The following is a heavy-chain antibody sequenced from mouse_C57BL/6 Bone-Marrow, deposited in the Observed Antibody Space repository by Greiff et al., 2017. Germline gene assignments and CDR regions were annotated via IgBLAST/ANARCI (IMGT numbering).Heavy chain of an antibody. CDR1: GYTFTGYW. D-gene: IGHD1-1*01. Sequence: QVQLQQSGAELMKPGASVKLSCKATGYTFTGYWIEWVKQRPGHGLEWIGEILPGSGSTNYNEKFKGKATFTADTSSNTAYMQLSSLTTEDSAIYYCARGTITTVVGRPYAMDYWGQGTSVTVSS. CDR3: ARGTITTVVGRPYAMDY. J-gene: IGHJ4*01. V-gene: IGHV1-9*01. CDR2: ILPGSGST.